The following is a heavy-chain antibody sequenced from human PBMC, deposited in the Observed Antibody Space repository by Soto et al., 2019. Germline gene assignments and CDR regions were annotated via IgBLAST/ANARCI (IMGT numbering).Heavy chain of an antibody. D-gene: IGHD2-2*01. J-gene: IGHJ5*02. CDR3: ARDRRYCSSTSCYGDVFDP. V-gene: IGHV3-74*01. CDR1: GFTFSSYW. Sequence: EVQLVESGGGLVQPGGSLRLSRAASGFTFSSYWMHWVRQAPGKGLVWVSRINSDGSSTSYADSVKGRFTISRDNAKNPLYLQMNSLRAEDTAVYYCARDRRYCSSTSCYGDVFDPWGQGTLVTVSS. CDR2: INSDGSST.